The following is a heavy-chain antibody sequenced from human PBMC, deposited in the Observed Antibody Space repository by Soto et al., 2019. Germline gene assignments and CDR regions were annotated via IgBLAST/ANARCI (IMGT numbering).Heavy chain of an antibody. J-gene: IGHJ6*02. CDR1: GYSFTTYW. CDR3: ARLGFEYDTLTAYYNVHHYYGLDV. CDR2: IDPSDSYT. V-gene: IGHV5-10-1*01. D-gene: IGHD3-9*01. Sequence: GESLKISCKGSGYSFTTYWINWVRQMPGKGLEWMGRIDPSDSYTNYSPSFQGHVTISADKSISTAYLQWSSLKASDTAMYYCARLGFEYDTLTAYYNVHHYYGLDVWGQGTSVTVSS.